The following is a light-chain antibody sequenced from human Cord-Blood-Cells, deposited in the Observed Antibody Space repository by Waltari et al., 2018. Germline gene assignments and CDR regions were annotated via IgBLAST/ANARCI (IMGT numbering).Light chain of an antibody. CDR3: QQSYSTPPYT. CDR2: SAS. CDR1: QSISSY. Sequence: DIQMTQSPSSLSASVGDRVTITCRASQSISSYLNWYQQKPGKAPKLLSYSASSLQSGVPSRFSVSGSGTDFTLTISSLQPEDFATYYCQQSYSTPPYTFGQGTKLEIK. V-gene: IGKV1-39*01. J-gene: IGKJ2*01.